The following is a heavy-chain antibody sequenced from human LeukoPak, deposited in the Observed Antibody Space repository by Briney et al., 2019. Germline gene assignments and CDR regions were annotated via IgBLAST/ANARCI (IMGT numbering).Heavy chain of an antibody. CDR1: GFTFSSYW. Sequence: GGSLRLSCAASGFTFSSYWMSWVRQAPGKGLEWVANIKQDGSEKYYVDSVKGRFTISRDNAKNSLYLQMNSLRAEDTAVYYCARTTGYYDSSGYYRFDYWGQGTLVTVSS. J-gene: IGHJ4*02. D-gene: IGHD3-22*01. V-gene: IGHV3-7*01. CDR3: ARTTGYYDSSGYYRFDY. CDR2: IKQDGSEK.